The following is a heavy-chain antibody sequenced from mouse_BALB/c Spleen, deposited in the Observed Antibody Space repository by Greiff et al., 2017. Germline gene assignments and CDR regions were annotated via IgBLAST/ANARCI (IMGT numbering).Heavy chain of an antibody. V-gene: IGHV2-6-7*02. Sequence: VKLQESGPGLVAPSQSLSITCTVSGFSLTGYGVNWVRQPPGKGLEWLGMIWGDGSTDYNSALKSRLSISKDNSKSQVFLKMNSLQTDDTARYYCARDYDYDGSWFAYWGQGTLVTVSA. J-gene: IGHJ3*01. CDR2: IWGDGST. CDR1: GFSLTGYG. CDR3: ARDYDYDGSWFAY. D-gene: IGHD2-4*01.